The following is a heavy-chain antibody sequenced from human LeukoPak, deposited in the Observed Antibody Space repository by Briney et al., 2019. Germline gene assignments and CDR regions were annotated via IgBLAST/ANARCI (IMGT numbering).Heavy chain of an antibody. J-gene: IGHJ2*01. Sequence: PETLSLTCTVSGGSISSYYWSWIREPPGKGLEWIGYIYYSGSTNYNPSLKSRVTISVDTSKNQFSLKLSSVTAADTAVYYCARIGYQLPAYWYFDLWGRGTLVTVSS. CDR1: GGSISSYY. CDR3: ARIGYQLPAYWYFDL. V-gene: IGHV4-59*01. D-gene: IGHD2-2*01. CDR2: IYYSGST.